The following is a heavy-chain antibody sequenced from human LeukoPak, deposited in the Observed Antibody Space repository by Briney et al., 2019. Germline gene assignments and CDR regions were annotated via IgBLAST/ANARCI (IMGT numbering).Heavy chain of an antibody. CDR1: GGSISSSSYY. V-gene: IGHV4-39*07. CDR3: AREEYSSGWYRGIDY. Sequence: SETLSLTCTVSGGSISSSSYYWGWIRQPPGKGLEWIGSIYYSGSTYYNPSLKSRVTISVDTSKNQFSLKLSSVTAADTAVYYCAREEYSSGWYRGIDYWGQGTLVTVSS. J-gene: IGHJ4*02. D-gene: IGHD6-19*01. CDR2: IYYSGST.